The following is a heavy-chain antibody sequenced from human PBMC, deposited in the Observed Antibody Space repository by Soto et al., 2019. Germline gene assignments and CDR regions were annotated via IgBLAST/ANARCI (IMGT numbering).Heavy chain of an antibody. J-gene: IGHJ6*02. V-gene: IGHV3-48*02. CDR2: ISSSSSTI. CDR3: AREGLASTHFYYYYGMDV. Sequence: EVQLVESGGGLVQPGGSLRLSCAASGFTFSSYSMNWVRQAPGKGLEWASYISSSSSTIYYADSVKGRFTISRDNAKNSLYLQMNSLRDEDTAVYYCAREGLASTHFYYYYGMDVWGQGTTVSVSS. D-gene: IGHD2-15*01. CDR1: GFTFSSYS.